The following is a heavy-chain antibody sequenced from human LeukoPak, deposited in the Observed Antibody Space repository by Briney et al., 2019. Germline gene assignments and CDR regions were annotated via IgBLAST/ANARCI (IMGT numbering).Heavy chain of an antibody. D-gene: IGHD2-15*01. Sequence: GGSLRLSCAASGFTFSNAWMSWVRQAPGKGLEWVGRIKSKTDGGTTDYAAPVKGRFTISGDDSKNTLYLQMNSLKTEDTAVYYCTTDGVVVVAAFDYWGQGTLVTVSS. CDR1: GFTFSNAW. CDR2: IKSKTDGGTT. CDR3: TTDGVVVVAAFDY. J-gene: IGHJ4*02. V-gene: IGHV3-15*01.